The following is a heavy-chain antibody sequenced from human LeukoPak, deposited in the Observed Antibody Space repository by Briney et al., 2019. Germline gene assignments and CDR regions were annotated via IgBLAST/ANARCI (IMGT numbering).Heavy chain of an antibody. Sequence: SETLSLTCTVSGGSISSYYWSWIRQPAGKGLEWIGRIYTSGSTNYNPSLKGRVTVSVDTSKNQFSLKLSSVTAADTAVYYCARDLYYYGSGSYYPTDRYFDLWGRGTLVTVSS. V-gene: IGHV4-4*07. CDR3: ARDLYYYGSGSYYPTDRYFDL. CDR2: IYTSGST. D-gene: IGHD3-10*01. CDR1: GGSISSYY. J-gene: IGHJ2*01.